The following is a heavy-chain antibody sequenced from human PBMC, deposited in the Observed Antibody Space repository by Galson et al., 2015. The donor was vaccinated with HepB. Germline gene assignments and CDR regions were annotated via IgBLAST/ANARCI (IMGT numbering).Heavy chain of an antibody. CDR2: ISYDGSNK. V-gene: IGHV3-30*04. Sequence: SLRLSCAASGFTFSSYAMHWVRQAPGKGLEWVAVISYDGSNKYYADSVKGRFTISRDNSKNTLYLQMNSLRAEDTAVYYCASPSYSSGWYFSYWGQGTLVTVSS. J-gene: IGHJ4*02. CDR1: GFTFSSYA. D-gene: IGHD6-19*01. CDR3: ASPSYSSGWYFSY.